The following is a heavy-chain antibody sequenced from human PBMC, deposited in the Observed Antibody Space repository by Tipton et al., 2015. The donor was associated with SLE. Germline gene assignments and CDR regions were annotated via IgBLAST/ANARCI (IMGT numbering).Heavy chain of an antibody. D-gene: IGHD1-14*01. J-gene: IGHJ4*02. CDR3: ARDPRSTGALDY. V-gene: IGHV3-30-3*01. Sequence: SLRLSCAASGFTFSSYAMHWVRQAPGKGLEWVAVISYDGSNKYYADSVKGRFTISRDNSKNTLYLQMNSLRAEDTAVYYCARDPRSTGALDYWGQGTLVTVSS. CDR2: ISYDGSNK. CDR1: GFTFSSYA.